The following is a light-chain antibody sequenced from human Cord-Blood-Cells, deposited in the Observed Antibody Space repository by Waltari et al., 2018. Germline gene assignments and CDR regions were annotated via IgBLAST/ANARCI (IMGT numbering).Light chain of an antibody. CDR1: SIDVGSYNL. J-gene: IGLJ3*02. Sequence: QSALTQPASVSGSPGQSITISCTGTSIDVGSYNLVSWYQQHPGKAPKLMIYEGSKRPSGVSNRFSGSKSGNTASLTISGLQAEDEADYYCCSYAGSSTFWVFGGGTKLTVL. CDR3: CSYAGSSTFWV. V-gene: IGLV2-23*03. CDR2: EGS.